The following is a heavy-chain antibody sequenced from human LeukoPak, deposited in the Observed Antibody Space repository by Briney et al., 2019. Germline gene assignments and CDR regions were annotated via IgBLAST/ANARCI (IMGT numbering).Heavy chain of an antibody. J-gene: IGHJ4*02. V-gene: IGHV1-18*01. D-gene: IGHD1-20*01. Sequence: ASVKVSCKASGYTFTSYGISWVRQAPGRGLEWMGWISAYNGNANYAQKLQGRVTMTTDTSTSTAYMELRSLRSDDTAVYYCARDIAITNFDYWGQGTLVTVSS. CDR1: GYTFTSYG. CDR2: ISAYNGNA. CDR3: ARDIAITNFDY.